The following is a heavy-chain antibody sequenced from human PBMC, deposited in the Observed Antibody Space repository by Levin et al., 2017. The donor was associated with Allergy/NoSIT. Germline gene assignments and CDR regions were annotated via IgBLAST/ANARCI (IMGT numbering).Heavy chain of an antibody. Sequence: GESLKISCAASGFTFSSYSMNWVRQAPGKGLEWVSYISSSSSTIYYADSVKGRFTISRDNAKNSLYLQMNSLRDEDTAVYYCASLGQHYDILTGYKNWGQGTLVTVSS. D-gene: IGHD3-9*01. CDR1: GFTFSSYS. J-gene: IGHJ4*02. V-gene: IGHV3-48*02. CDR3: ASLGQHYDILTGYKN. CDR2: ISSSSSTI.